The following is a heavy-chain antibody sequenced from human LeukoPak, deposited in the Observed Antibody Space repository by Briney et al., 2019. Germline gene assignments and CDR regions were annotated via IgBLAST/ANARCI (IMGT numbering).Heavy chain of an antibody. D-gene: IGHD1-1*01. CDR2: ISYDGSNK. V-gene: IGHV3-30-3*01. Sequence: PGGSLRLSCAASGFTFSSYAMHWVRQAPGKGLEWVAVISYDGSNKYYADSVKGRFTISRGNSKNTLYLQMNSLRAEDTAVYYCARNFRGETGAFDIWGQGTMVTVSS. CDR1: GFTFSSYA. CDR3: ARNFRGETGAFDI. J-gene: IGHJ3*02.